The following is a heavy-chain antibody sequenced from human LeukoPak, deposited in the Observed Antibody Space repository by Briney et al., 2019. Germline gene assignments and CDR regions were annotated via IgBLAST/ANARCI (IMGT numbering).Heavy chain of an antibody. CDR1: GFPFNSYW. V-gene: IGHV3-7*03. Sequence: GGSLRLSCAASGFPFNSYWMSWVRQAPGRGLEWVANIKEDGSDKFYVDSVKGRFTISRDNAKNSLYLQMNSLRAEDTALYYCAKDIYVLRYFDWSGDAFDIWGQGTMVTVSS. D-gene: IGHD3-9*01. J-gene: IGHJ3*02. CDR3: AKDIYVLRYFDWSGDAFDI. CDR2: IKEDGSDK.